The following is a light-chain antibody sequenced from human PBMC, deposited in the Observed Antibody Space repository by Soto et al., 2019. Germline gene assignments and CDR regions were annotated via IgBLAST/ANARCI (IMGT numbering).Light chain of an antibody. CDR2: GAS. V-gene: IGKV3-20*01. Sequence: EIVLTQSPGILCLSPGERATLACRASQSVSSSHLAWYQQKPGQAPRLLIYGASTRATGIPDRFSGSGSGTDFTLTISRLEPEDFAVYYCQQFGSSSWTFGQGTKVEIK. J-gene: IGKJ1*01. CDR1: QSVSSSH. CDR3: QQFGSSSWT.